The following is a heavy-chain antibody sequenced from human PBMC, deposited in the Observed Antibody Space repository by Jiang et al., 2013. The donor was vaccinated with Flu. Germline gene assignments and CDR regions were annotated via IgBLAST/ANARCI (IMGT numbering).Heavy chain of an antibody. Sequence: SGAEVKKPGSSLKVSCKASGDSFSNYTINWVRQAPGQGLEWMGMFIPVFGLANYAQEFQGRLTITADESTTTAYMELNSLRSDDTALYYCASDRVWGTYFGLDYWGLGTLVTVSS. V-gene: IGHV1-69*15. D-gene: IGHD3-16*01. CDR1: GDSFSNYT. CDR2: FIPVFGLA. CDR3: ASDRVWGTYFGLDY. J-gene: IGHJ4*02.